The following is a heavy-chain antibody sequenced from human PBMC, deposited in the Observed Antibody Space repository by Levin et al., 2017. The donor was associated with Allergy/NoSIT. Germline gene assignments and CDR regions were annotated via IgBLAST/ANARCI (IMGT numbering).Heavy chain of an antibody. V-gene: IGHV1-69*01. CDR1: GGTFSSYA. D-gene: IGHD3-10*01. J-gene: IGHJ6*03. CDR3: ARGKLLWFRELLTPDYYMDV. Sequence: KISCKASGGTFSSYAISWVRQAPGQGLEWMGGIIPIFGTANYAQKFQGRVTITADESTSTAYMELSSLRSEDTAVYYCARGKLLWFRELLTPDYYMDVWGKGTTVTVSS. CDR2: IIPIFGTA.